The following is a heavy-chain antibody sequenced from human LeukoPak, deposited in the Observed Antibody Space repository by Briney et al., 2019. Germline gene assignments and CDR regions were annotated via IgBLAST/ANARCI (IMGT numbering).Heavy chain of an antibody. J-gene: IGHJ4*02. V-gene: IGHV4-59*08. CDR1: GGSISSYY. CDR2: IYYSGGT. CDR3: ARSHPLCSSTSCSIKDFDC. Sequence: SETLSLTCTVYGGSISSYYWSWIRQPPGKGLEWIGYIYYSGGTNYNPSLKSRVTISVDTSKNQFSLKLSSVTAADTAVYYCARSHPLCSSTSCSIKDFDCWGQGTLVTVSS. D-gene: IGHD2-2*01.